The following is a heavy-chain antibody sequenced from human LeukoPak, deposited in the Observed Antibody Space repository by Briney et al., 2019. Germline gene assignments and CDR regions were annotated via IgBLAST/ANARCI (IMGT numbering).Heavy chain of an antibody. D-gene: IGHD3-10*01. CDR3: ARVEDYYGSGSYFSRDAFDI. CDR1: GGSISSYY. J-gene: IGHJ3*02. V-gene: IGHV4-38-2*02. Sequence: SETLSLTCTVSGGSISSYYWGWIRQPPGKGLEWIGSIYHSGSTYYNPSLKSRVTISVDTSKNQFSLKLSSVTAADTAVYYCARVEDYYGSGSYFSRDAFDIWGQGTMVTVSS. CDR2: IYHSGST.